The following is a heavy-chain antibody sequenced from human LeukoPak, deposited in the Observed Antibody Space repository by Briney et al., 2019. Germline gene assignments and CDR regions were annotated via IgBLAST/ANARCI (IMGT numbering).Heavy chain of an antibody. D-gene: IGHD1-14*01. J-gene: IGHJ5*02. V-gene: IGHV4-38-2*02. CDR1: GYSISSGYY. CDR3: ARDAAGFDP. CDR2: IYHSGST. Sequence: SETLSLTCTVSGYSISSGYYWGWIRQPPGKGLEWIGGIYHSGSTYYNPSLKSRVTISVDTSKNQFSLKLSSVTAADTAVYYCARDAAGFDPWGQGTLVTVSS.